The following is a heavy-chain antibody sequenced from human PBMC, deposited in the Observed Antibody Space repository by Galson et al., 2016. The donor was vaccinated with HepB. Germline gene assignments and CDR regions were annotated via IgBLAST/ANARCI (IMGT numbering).Heavy chain of an antibody. CDR2: ISSSSSYT. D-gene: IGHD1-1*01. Sequence: SLRLSCAAFGFTFSTYSINWVRQAPGKGLEWVPSISSSSSYTHYADSMKGRFTISRDNAKNSLYLQMTNMDPVDTATYYCARISTTYNYFDDWGPGILVTVSA. CDR3: ARISTTYNYFDD. J-gene: IGHJ4*02. V-gene: IGHV3-21*03. CDR1: GFTFSTYS.